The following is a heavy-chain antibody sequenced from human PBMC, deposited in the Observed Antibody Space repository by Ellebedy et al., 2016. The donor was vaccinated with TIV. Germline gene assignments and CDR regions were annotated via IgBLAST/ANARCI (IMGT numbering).Heavy chain of an antibody. CDR2: INHSGST. CDR3: AREGVYSSSWYGYYYYGMDV. V-gene: IGHV4-34*01. J-gene: IGHJ6*02. Sequence: SETLSLTCAVYGGSFSGYYWSWVRQPPGKGLEWFGEINHSGSTNYNPSLKSRVTISVDTSKNQFSLKLSSVTAADTAVYYCAREGVYSSSWYGYYYYGMDVWGQGTTVTVSS. D-gene: IGHD6-13*01. CDR1: GGSFSGYY.